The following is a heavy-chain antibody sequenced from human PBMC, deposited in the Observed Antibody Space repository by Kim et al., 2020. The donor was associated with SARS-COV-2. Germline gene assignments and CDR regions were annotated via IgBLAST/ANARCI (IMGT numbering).Heavy chain of an antibody. CDR2: ITGSDGST. V-gene: IGHV3-23*01. D-gene: IGHD2-2*01. J-gene: IGHJ4*02. Sequence: GGSLRLSCAASGFMFSSYAMSWVRQAPGKGLEWISGITGSDGSTYYADSVKGRFTITRDNTKNTLHLQMNSLRAEDTAVYYCAKQRSSISSSGVHYWGQGTQVTVSS. CDR3: AKQRSSISSSGVHY. CDR1: GFMFSSYA.